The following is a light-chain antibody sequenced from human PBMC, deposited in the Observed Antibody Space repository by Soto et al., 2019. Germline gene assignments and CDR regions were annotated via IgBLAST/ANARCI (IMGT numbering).Light chain of an antibody. CDR2: AAS. J-gene: IGKJ4*01. V-gene: IGKV1-27*01. Sequence: DIQMTQSPSSLSASVGDRVTISCRASQGIRNYVAWYQQRPGKVPKLLIYAASTLQSGVPSRFSGSGSGTYFTRTSSSLQPEDVATYYCQKYNSVPSFGGGTKVEIK. CDR3: QKYNSVPS. CDR1: QGIRNY.